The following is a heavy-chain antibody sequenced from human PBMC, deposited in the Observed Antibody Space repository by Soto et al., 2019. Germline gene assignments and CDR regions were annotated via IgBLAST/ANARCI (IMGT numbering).Heavy chain of an antibody. CDR1: GFTFSSYA. Sequence: PGGSLRLSCAASGFTFSSYAMSWVRQAPGKGLEWVSAISGSGGSTYYADSVKGRFTISRDNSKNTLYLQMNSLRAEDTAVYYCAKGGYDILTGYYNFDYWGQGTMVTVYS. J-gene: IGHJ4*02. V-gene: IGHV3-23*01. CDR3: AKGGYDILTGYYNFDY. D-gene: IGHD3-9*01. CDR2: ISGSGGST.